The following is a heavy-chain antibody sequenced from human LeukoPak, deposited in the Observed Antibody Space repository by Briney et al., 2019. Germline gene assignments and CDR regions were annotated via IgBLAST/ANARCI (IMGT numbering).Heavy chain of an antibody. CDR2: INPNSGDT. J-gene: IGHJ4*02. V-gene: IGHV1-2*02. D-gene: IGHD2-15*01. Sequence: ASVKVSCKASGYTFTGYYMHWVRQAPGQGLEWMGWINPNSGDTNYAQKFQGRVTMTRDTSISTAYMELSSLTSDDTAVYYCARALRGGDYSADYWGQGTLVTVSS. CDR1: GYTFTGYY. CDR3: ARALRGGDYSADY.